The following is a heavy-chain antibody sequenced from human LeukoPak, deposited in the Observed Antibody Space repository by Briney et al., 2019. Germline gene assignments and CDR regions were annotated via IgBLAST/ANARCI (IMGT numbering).Heavy chain of an antibody. V-gene: IGHV4-39*01. Sequence: SETLSLTCTVSGGSISSSSYYWGWIRQPPGKGLEWIGSIYYSGSTYYNPSLESRVTISVDTSENQFSLKLSSVTAADTAVYYCARPYYDFWSGYHIVGFDPWGQGTLVTVSS. CDR3: ARPYYDFWSGYHIVGFDP. CDR2: IYYSGST. CDR1: GGSISSSSYY. D-gene: IGHD3-3*01. J-gene: IGHJ5*02.